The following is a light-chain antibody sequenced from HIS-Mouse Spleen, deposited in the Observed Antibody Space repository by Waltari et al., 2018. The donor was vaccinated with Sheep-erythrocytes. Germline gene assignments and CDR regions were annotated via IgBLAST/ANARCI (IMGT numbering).Light chain of an antibody. V-gene: IGLV2-11*01. CDR3: CSYAGSYNHV. CDR1: SRDVGGYNY. Sequence: QSALTQPRSVSGSPGQPVTISCTGTSRDVGGYNYVPWYQQHPGKAPKLMIYDVSKRPSGVPDRFSGSKSGNTASLTISGLQAEDEADYYCCSYAGSYNHVFATGTKVTVL. J-gene: IGLJ1*01. CDR2: DVS.